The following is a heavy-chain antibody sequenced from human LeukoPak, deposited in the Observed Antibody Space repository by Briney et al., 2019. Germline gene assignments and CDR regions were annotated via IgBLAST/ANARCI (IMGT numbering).Heavy chain of an antibody. CDR2: IYTSGST. Sequence: PSETLSLTCTVSGGSISSYYWSWIRQPAGKGLEWIGRIYTSGSTNYNPSLKSRVTMSVDTSKNQFSLKLGSVTAADTAVYYCAREGSGYSYGPEFDYWGQGTLVTVSS. CDR3: AREGSGYSYGPEFDY. D-gene: IGHD5-18*01. J-gene: IGHJ4*02. CDR1: GGSISSYY. V-gene: IGHV4-4*07.